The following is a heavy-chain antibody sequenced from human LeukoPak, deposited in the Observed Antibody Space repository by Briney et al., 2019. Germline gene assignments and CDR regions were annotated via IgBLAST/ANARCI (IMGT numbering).Heavy chain of an antibody. CDR2: IYHSGST. D-gene: IGHD3-16*01. CDR1: GYSISSGYY. Sequence: SETLSLTCTVSGYSISSGYYWGWIRQPPGKGLEWIGIIYHSGSTYFNPSLKSRVTISVDTSKNQFSLKLTSVTAADTAVYYCARETSQKGAHYMDVWGKGTTVTISS. J-gene: IGHJ6*03. V-gene: IGHV4-38-2*02. CDR3: ARETSQKGAHYMDV.